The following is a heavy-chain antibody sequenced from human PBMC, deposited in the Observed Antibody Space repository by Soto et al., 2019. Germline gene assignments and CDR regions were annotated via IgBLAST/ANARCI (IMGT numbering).Heavy chain of an antibody. J-gene: IGHJ6*03. Sequence: PSETLSLTCAVYGGSFSGYYWSWIRQPPGKGLEWIGEINHSGSTNYNPSLKSRVTISVDTSKNQFSLKLSSVTAADTAVYYCARGRYYYGSGSYYNDRSYYYYKDVWGKGTTVTVSS. D-gene: IGHD3-10*01. V-gene: IGHV4-34*01. CDR2: INHSGST. CDR3: ARGRYYYGSGSYYNDRSYYYYKDV. CDR1: GGSFSGYY.